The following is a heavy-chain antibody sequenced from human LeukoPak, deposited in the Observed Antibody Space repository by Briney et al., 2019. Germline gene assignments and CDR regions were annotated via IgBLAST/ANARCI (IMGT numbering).Heavy chain of an antibody. Sequence: ASVKVSCKASGYTFTSYGISWVRQAPGQGLEWMGWISAYNGNTNYAQKLQGRVTMTTDTSTSTAYMELRSLRSDDTAVYYCARVLKGIAANGGRFYPWGQGTLVTVSS. V-gene: IGHV1-18*04. D-gene: IGHD6-13*01. CDR2: ISAYNGNT. J-gene: IGHJ5*02. CDR1: GYTFTSYG. CDR3: ARVLKGIAANGGRFYP.